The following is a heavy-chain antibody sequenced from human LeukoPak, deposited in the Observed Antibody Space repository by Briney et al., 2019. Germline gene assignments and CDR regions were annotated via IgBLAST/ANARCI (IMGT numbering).Heavy chain of an antibody. V-gene: IGHV1-69*05. CDR2: IIPIFGTA. D-gene: IGHD1-7*01. Sequence: SVKVSCKASGGTFSSYAISWVRQAPGQGLEWMGGIIPIFGTANYAQKFQGRVTITTDESTSTAYTELSSLRSEDTAVYYCARDNYAGANWFDPWGQGTLVTVSS. J-gene: IGHJ5*02. CDR3: ARDNYAGANWFDP. CDR1: GGTFSSYA.